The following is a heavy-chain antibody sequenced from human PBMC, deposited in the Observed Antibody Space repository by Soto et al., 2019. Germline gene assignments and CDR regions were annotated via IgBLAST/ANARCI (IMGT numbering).Heavy chain of an antibody. Sequence: SETLSLTCTVSGGSISSGGYYWSWIRQHPGKGLEWIGYIYYSGSTYYNPSLKSRVTISVDTSKNQFSLKLSSVTAADTAVYYCAREKYYYGSGDKYYFDYWGQGTLVTVSS. CDR1: GGSISSGGYY. J-gene: IGHJ4*02. V-gene: IGHV4-31*03. D-gene: IGHD3-10*01. CDR3: AREKYYYGSGDKYYFDY. CDR2: IYYSGST.